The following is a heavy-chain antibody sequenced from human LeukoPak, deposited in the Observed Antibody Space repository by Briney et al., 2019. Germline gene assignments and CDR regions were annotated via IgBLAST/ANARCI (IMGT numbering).Heavy chain of an antibody. CDR2: INHSGST. J-gene: IGHJ4*02. V-gene: IGHV4-39*07. CDR1: GGSISSSSYY. CDR3: ARSPTYYYDSSGYY. D-gene: IGHD3-22*01. Sequence: TSETLSLTCTVSGGSISSSSYYWGWIRQPPGKGLEWIGEINHSGSTNYNPSLKSRVTISVDTSKNQFSLKLSSVTAADTAVYYCARSPTYYYDSSGYYWGQGTLVTVSS.